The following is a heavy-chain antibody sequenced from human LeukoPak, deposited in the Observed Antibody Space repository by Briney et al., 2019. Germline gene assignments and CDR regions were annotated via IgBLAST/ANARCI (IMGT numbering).Heavy chain of an antibody. D-gene: IGHD1-1*01. CDR2: IYTSGST. CDR3: AQTSKEGGTTRSPDY. CDR1: GGSISSYY. Sequence: SETLSLTCTVSGGSISSYYWSWIRQPAGKGLEWIGRIYTSGSTNYNPSLKSRVTMSVDTSKNQFSLTLSSVTSADPAVYYFAQTSKEGGTTRSPDYWGQGTLVNVSS. V-gene: IGHV4-4*07. J-gene: IGHJ4*02.